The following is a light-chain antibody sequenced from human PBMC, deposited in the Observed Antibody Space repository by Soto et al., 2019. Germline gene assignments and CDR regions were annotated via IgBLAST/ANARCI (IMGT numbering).Light chain of an antibody. CDR2: ETS. CDR3: QQYNSYPLT. CDR1: QSISSW. J-gene: IGKJ3*01. Sequence: DIQMTQSPSTLSASVGDRVTITCRASQSISSWLAWYQQKPGKAPKVLIYETSSLKSGVPSRFSGSGSGTEFTLTISRLQPDDFATYYCQQYNSYPLTFGPGTKVDIK. V-gene: IGKV1-5*03.